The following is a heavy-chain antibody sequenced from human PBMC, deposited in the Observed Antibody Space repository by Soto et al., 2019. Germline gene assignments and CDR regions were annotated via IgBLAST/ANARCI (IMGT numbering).Heavy chain of an antibody. J-gene: IGHJ4*02. Sequence: ASVKVSCKVSGYTLTELSMHWVRQAPGKGLEWMGGFDPEDGETIYAQKFQGRVTMTEDTSTDTAYMELSNLRSEDTAVYYCATGGAVAGTSTTFDYWGQGTLVTVSS. CDR1: GYTLTELS. CDR2: FDPEDGET. V-gene: IGHV1-24*01. CDR3: ATGGAVAGTSTTFDY. D-gene: IGHD6-19*01.